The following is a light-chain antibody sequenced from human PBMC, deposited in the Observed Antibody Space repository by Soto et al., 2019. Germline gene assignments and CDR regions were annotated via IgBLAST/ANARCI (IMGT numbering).Light chain of an antibody. CDR1: QDIRTY. Sequence: DSRMPPSPSSLSAAVLYILKLTFHSSQDIRTYVNWYQPTPGKAPKLLIYDASILETGVPSRFSGSGSGTDFTFTISSLQSEDFATYYCQKLNSYPINCGQGTRREIK. CDR2: DAS. CDR3: QKLNSYPIN. J-gene: IGKJ5*01. V-gene: IGKV1-33*01.